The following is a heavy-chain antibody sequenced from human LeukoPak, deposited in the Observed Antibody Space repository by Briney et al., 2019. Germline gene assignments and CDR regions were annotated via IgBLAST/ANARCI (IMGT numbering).Heavy chain of an antibody. Sequence: GGSLRLSCAASGFTFSSYAMSWVRQAPGKGLEWVSAISGSGGSTYYADSVKGRFTISRDNSKNTLYLQMNSLRAEDTAVYYCAKAGYCGGDCRFQNDAFDIWGQRTMVTVSS. V-gene: IGHV3-23*01. CDR2: ISGSGGST. J-gene: IGHJ3*02. D-gene: IGHD2-21*02. CDR1: GFTFSSYA. CDR3: AKAGYCGGDCRFQNDAFDI.